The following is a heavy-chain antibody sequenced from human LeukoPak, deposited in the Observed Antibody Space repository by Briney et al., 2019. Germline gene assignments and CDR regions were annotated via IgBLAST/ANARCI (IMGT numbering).Heavy chain of an antibody. Sequence: GGSLRLSCVASGFTFHDHGMDWVRQAPGKGLEWVAVIAADGGVKHYADSVQGRFILSRDNSKSTLFLQMNSLSVEDTAVYYCAREATWGQWYFDHWGQGTPVTVSS. CDR2: IAADGGVK. D-gene: IGHD6-19*01. V-gene: IGHV3-30*03. CDR3: AREATWGQWYFDH. J-gene: IGHJ4*02. CDR1: GFTFHDHG.